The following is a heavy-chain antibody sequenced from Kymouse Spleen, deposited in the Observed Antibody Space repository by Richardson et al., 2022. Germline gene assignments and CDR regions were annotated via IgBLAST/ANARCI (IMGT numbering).Heavy chain of an antibody. CDR3: ARDSTMVRGVMGWFDP. Sequence: QVQLQESGPGLVKPSQTLSLTCTVSGGSISSGGYYWSWIRQHPGKGLEWIGYIYYSGSTYYNPSLKSRVTISVDTSKNQFSLKLSSVTAADTAVYYCARDSTMVRGVMGWFDPWGQGTLVTVSS. V-gene: IGHV4-31*03. CDR1: GGSISSGGYY. CDR2: IYYSGST. D-gene: IGHD3-10*01. J-gene: IGHJ5*02.